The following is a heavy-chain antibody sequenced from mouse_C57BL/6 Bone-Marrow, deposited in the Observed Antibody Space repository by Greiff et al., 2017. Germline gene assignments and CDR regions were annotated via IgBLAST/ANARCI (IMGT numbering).Heavy chain of an antibody. D-gene: IGHD2-5*01. J-gene: IGHJ2*01. Sequence: EVMLVESGGGLVKPGGSLKLSCAASGFTFSDYGMHWVRQAPEKGLEWVAYISGGSSTIYYADTVKGRFTISRDNAKNTLFLQMTSLRSGDTAMYYCARRNYSNYPDYWGQGTTLTVAS. V-gene: IGHV5-17*01. CDR3: ARRNYSNYPDY. CDR1: GFTFSDYG. CDR2: ISGGSSTI.